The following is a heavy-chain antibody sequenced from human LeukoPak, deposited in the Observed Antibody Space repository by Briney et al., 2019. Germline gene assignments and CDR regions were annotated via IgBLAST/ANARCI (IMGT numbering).Heavy chain of an antibody. J-gene: IGHJ4*02. V-gene: IGHV3-49*04. CDR2: IASETYGGTA. CDR3: TRDQTPYY. Sequence: SGGSLRLSCAASGFTFSSYVMHWVRQAPGKGLEWVGFIASETYGGTAEYAASLKGRFTISRDDSKSIAYLQMNSLKTEDTAVYYCTRDQTPYYWGQGTLVTVSS. CDR1: GFTFSSYV.